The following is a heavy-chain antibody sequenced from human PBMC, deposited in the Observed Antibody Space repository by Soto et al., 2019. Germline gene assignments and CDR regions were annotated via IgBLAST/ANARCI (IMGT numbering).Heavy chain of an antibody. CDR2: ISAYNGNT. D-gene: IGHD3-9*01. CDR1: SYAFTSYG. V-gene: IGHV1-18*01. Sequence: QVQLVQSGAEVKKPGASVKVSCKASSYAFTSYGISWVRQAPGQGLEWMGWISAYNGNTNYAQKLQGRVTMTTDTPTSTAYMELRSLRSDDTAVYYCARDGYYDIVTAMADTPSYYYYYGMDVWGQGTTVTVSS. J-gene: IGHJ6*01. CDR3: ARDGYYDIVTAMADTPSYYYYYGMDV.